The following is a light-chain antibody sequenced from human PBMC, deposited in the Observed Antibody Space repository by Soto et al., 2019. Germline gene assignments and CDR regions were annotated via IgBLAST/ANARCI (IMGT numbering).Light chain of an antibody. CDR1: QSVSSSY. Sequence: EIVLTQSPGTLSLSPGERATLSCRASQSVSSSYLAWYQQKPGQAPRLLIYGASSRATGIPDRFSGSGSETDFPLTISSLEPEAFAVYYCQKYGSSRRTFGQGTKVDIK. V-gene: IGKV3-20*01. J-gene: IGKJ1*01. CDR3: QKYGSSRRT. CDR2: GAS.